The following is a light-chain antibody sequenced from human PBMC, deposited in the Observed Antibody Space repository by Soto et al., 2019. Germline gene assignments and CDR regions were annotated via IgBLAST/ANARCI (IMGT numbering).Light chain of an antibody. J-gene: IGKJ2*01. CDR2: DAF. Sequence: EIVMTQSPATLSLSPGERATLSCRAGQSVGSYLAWYQHKPGQAPRLLIYDAFNRATGIPARFSGSGSGTDFTLTISSLEPEDFAVYYCQQRRNWPYTFGQGTKLEIK. CDR1: QSVGSY. CDR3: QQRRNWPYT. V-gene: IGKV3-11*01.